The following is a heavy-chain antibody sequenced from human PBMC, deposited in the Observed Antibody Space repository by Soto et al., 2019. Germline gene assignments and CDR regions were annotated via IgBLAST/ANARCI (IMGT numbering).Heavy chain of an antibody. CDR3: ARQFGVAPVDY. Sequence: QPGGSLRLSCAASGFTFSSYAMHWVRQAPGKGLEWVAVISYDGSNKYYADSVKGRFTISRDNSKNTLYLQMSSLRAEDTAVYYCARQFGVAPVDYWGQGTLVTVSS. D-gene: IGHD3-3*01. J-gene: IGHJ4*01. V-gene: IGHV3-30-3*01. CDR1: GFTFSSYA. CDR2: ISYDGSNK.